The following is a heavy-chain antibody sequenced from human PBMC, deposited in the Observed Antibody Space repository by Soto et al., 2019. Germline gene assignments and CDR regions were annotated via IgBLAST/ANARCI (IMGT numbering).Heavy chain of an antibody. CDR3: ARGAPRGIIHDFDS. V-gene: IGHV4-38-2*01. Sequence: SETLSLTCAVSNFSLSKEYYWGWTRQPPGKGLEWIGSIHQSGSPYYNPSLKSRLTISIDMSKKQFSLRLSSVTAADTAVYYCARGAPRGIIHDFDSWGQGSLVTVSS. D-gene: IGHD3-10*01. CDR1: NFSLSKEYY. J-gene: IGHJ4*02. CDR2: IHQSGSP.